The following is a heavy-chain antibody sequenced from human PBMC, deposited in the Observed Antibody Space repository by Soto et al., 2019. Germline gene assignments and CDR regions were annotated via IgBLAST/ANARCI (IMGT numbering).Heavy chain of an antibody. Sequence: GPSVKVSCKASGYNFTNYGISWVRQAPGQGLEWMGWTSADNSNTRYAQKLQGRVTMTTDTSTNTAYLELRSLRSDDTAVFYCAREGRQLALENYYYYYGMDVWGQGTTVTVSS. CDR1: GYNFTNYG. V-gene: IGHV1-18*01. J-gene: IGHJ6*02. CDR2: TSADNSNT. D-gene: IGHD6-13*01. CDR3: AREGRQLALENYYYYYGMDV.